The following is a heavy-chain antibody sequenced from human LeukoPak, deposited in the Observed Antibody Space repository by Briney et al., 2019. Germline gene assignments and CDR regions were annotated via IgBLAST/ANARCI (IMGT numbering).Heavy chain of an antibody. V-gene: IGHV4-39*01. CDR2: IYYSGST. CDR1: GGSFSGYY. CDR3: ARHYGYSSGWYLGYFDY. D-gene: IGHD6-19*01. Sequence: SETLSLTCAVYGGSFSGYYWGWIRQPPGKGLEWIGSIYYSGSTYYNPSLKSRVTISVDTSKNQFSLKLSSVTAADTAVYYCARHYGYSSGWYLGYFDYWGQGTLVTVSS. J-gene: IGHJ4*02.